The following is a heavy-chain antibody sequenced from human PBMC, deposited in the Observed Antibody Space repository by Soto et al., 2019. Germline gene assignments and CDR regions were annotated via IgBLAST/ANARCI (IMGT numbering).Heavy chain of an antibody. J-gene: IGHJ4*02. CDR1: GFTFSSYS. D-gene: IGHD4-17*01. V-gene: IGHV3-48*01. CDR2: IDSSSKNI. Sequence: EVQLVESGGGLVQPGGSLRLSCAASGFTFSSYSMNWVRQAPGKGLEWVSYIDSSSKNIYYTDSVKGRFTIARDNAKNSLYLQMNRLRAEDTAMYYCARRMTAVTPTYFDQWGQGTLVTVSS. CDR3: ARRMTAVTPTYFDQ.